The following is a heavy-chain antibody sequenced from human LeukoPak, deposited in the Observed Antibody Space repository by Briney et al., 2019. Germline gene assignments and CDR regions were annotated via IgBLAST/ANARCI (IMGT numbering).Heavy chain of an antibody. CDR2: IDGRSTAI. CDR1: EFAFGNFY. D-gene: IGHD3-22*01. J-gene: IGHJ3*02. V-gene: IGHV3-11*04. Sequence: GGSLRLSCTASEFAFGNFYMSWIRQAPGKGLEWVAYIDGRSTAILYADSVKGRFTISRDNAKNSLYLQMNSLRAEDTAVYYCARETITMIVVVKAFDIWGQGTMVTVSS. CDR3: ARETITMIVVVKAFDI.